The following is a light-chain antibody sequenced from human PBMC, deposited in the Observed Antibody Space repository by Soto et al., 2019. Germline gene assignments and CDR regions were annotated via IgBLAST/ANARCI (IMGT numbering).Light chain of an antibody. J-gene: IGLJ1*01. Sequence: QSALTQPRSVSGSPGQSVTISCTGTSSDVGGYNFVSWYQQHPGKAPKFMIYDVSKRPSGVPDRFSGSKSGNTASLTISGLQAEDEADYYCCSYAGTHTDVFGLGTKVAVL. CDR2: DVS. CDR1: SSDVGGYNF. CDR3: CSYAGTHTDV. V-gene: IGLV2-11*01.